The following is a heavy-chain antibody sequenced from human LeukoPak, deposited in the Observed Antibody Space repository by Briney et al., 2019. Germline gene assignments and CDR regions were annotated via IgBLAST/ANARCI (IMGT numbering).Heavy chain of an antibody. CDR1: GGSISSYY. D-gene: IGHD4-11*01. CDR2: TYTSGST. J-gene: IGHJ6*03. V-gene: IGHV4-4*07. CDR3: ARDKTTVSSISIRNYYHYMDV. Sequence: SETLSLTSTVSGGSISSYYWSWIRLPAGKGLEWIGRTYTSGSTNYNPSLESRVTMSVDTSKNQFSLKLSSVTAADTAVYYCARDKTTVSSISIRNYYHYMDVWGKGTTVTVSS.